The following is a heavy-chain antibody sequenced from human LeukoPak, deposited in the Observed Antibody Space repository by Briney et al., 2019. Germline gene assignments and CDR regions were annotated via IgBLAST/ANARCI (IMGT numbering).Heavy chain of an antibody. CDR3: RLSGSWNFDY. V-gene: IGHV1-69*02. CDR1: GGTFSSYT. D-gene: IGHD1-26*01. CDR2: IIPILGIA. J-gene: IGHJ4*02. Sequence: SVKVSCKASGGTFSSYTISWVRQAPGQGLEWMGRIIPILGIANYAQKFQGRVTITADKSTSTAYMELSSLRSEDTAVYHCRLSGSWNFDYWGQGTLVTVSS.